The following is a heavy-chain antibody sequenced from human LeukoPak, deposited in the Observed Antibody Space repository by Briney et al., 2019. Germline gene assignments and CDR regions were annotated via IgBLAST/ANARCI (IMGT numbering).Heavy chain of an antibody. D-gene: IGHD3-9*01. CDR3: ARDLGGVSAGYDY. V-gene: IGHV4-39*07. CDR2: IYYTGST. Sequence: SETLSLTCTVSGGSISSSRYYWGWIRQPPGKGLEWIGSIYYTGSTYYNPSLKSRVTISVDTSKNQFSLKLSSVTAADTAVYYCARDLGGVSAGYDYWGQGTLVTVSS. J-gene: IGHJ4*02. CDR1: GGSISSSRYY.